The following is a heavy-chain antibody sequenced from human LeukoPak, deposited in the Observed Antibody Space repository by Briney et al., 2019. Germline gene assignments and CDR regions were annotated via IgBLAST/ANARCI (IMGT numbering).Heavy chain of an antibody. CDR2: INPNSGGT. V-gene: IGHV1-2*02. CDR1: GYTFTGYY. J-gene: IGHJ5*02. D-gene: IGHD3-3*01. CDR3: ARDQQGTRYYDFWSGYYYWFDP. Sequence: ASVNVSYKASGYTFTGYYMHWVRQAPGQGLEWMGWINPNSGGTNYAQKFQGRVTMTRDTSISTAYMELSRLRSDDTAVYYCARDQQGTRYYDFWSGYYYWFDPWGQGTLVTVSS.